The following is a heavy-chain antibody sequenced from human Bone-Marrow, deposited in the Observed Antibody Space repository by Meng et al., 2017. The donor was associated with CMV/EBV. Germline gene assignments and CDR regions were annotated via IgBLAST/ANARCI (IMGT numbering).Heavy chain of an antibody. J-gene: IGHJ4*02. CDR1: GFPFSRYW. D-gene: IGHD2-2*02. V-gene: IGHV3-7*01. Sequence: GESLKISCEASGFPFSRYWMSWVRQAPGKELEWMANINQDENEKYYVDSVKGRFTISRDNAKNSLYLQMNSLRAEDTAVYYCAREKTGYCSNTSCYTDSIGYYFDYWGQGTLVTVSS. CDR2: INQDENEK. CDR3: AREKTGYCSNTSCYTDSIGYYFDY.